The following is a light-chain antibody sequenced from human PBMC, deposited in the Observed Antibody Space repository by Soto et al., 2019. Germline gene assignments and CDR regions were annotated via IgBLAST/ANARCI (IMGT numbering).Light chain of an antibody. CDR2: DAS. CDR1: QEISNY. CDR3: QQYDHLPRT. Sequence: DIQMIQSPSSLSASVGDRVTITCQASQEISNYLNWYQQKPGKAPKLLIYDASNLERGVPSRFSGRGSGTDVTFNISSLQPEDFATYYRQQYDHLPRTFGRGTKVESK. V-gene: IGKV1-33*01. J-gene: IGKJ1*01.